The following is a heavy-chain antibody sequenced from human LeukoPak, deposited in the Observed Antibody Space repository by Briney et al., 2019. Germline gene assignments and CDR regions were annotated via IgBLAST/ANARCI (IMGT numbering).Heavy chain of an antibody. J-gene: IGHJ5*02. Sequence: SETLSLTCTVSGGSISNYYWSWIRQPAGKGLEWIGRIYVSGSTTYNPSLESRVTMSLDTSKNQISLKVSSVTAADTAVYYCARDSGTTGEVKFDPWGQGTLVTVSS. CDR1: GGSISNYY. V-gene: IGHV4-4*07. D-gene: IGHD1-7*01. CDR3: ARDSGTTGEVKFDP. CDR2: IYVSGST.